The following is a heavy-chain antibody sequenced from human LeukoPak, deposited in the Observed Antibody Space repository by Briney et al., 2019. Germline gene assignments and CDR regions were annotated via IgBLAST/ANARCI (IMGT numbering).Heavy chain of an antibody. CDR2: ISSSSSYI. CDR3: ASLDDIVVVPAAIREFDP. Sequence: GGSLRLSCAASGFTFSSYSMNWVRQAPGKGLEWVSSISSSSSYIYYADSVKGRFTISRDNAKNSLYLQMNSLRAEDTAVYYCASLDDIVVVPAAIREFDPWGQGTLVTVSS. CDR1: GFTFSSYS. D-gene: IGHD2-2*01. V-gene: IGHV3-21*01. J-gene: IGHJ5*02.